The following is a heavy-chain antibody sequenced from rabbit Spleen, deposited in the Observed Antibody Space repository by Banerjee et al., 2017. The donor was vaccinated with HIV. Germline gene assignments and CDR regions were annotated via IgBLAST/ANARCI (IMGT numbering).Heavy chain of an antibody. D-gene: IGHD8-1*01. CDR2: IAGSSGFT. J-gene: IGHJ6*01. V-gene: IGHV1S40*01. CDR3: AKDTGSSFSSYGMDL. Sequence: QSLEESGGDLVKPGASLTLTCTASGFSFSSSDYICWVRQAPGKGLEWISCIAGSSGFTYFASWAKGRFTISKTSSTTVTLQMTSLTAADTATYFCAKDTGSSFSSYGMDLWGQGTLVTVS. CDR1: GFSFSSSDY.